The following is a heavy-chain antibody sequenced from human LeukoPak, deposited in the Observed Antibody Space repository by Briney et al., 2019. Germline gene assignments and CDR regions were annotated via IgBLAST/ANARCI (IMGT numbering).Heavy chain of an antibody. CDR2: ISSSGSTI. CDR1: GFTFSSYS. Sequence: GGSLRLSCAASGFTFSSYSMNWVRQAPGKGLEWVSYISSSGSTIYYADSVKGRFTISRDNAKKSVYLQMNSLRAEDTAVYYCARAYSERYGLGYYYMDVWGKGTTVTISS. V-gene: IGHV3-48*04. D-gene: IGHD1-26*01. CDR3: ARAYSERYGLGYYYMDV. J-gene: IGHJ6*03.